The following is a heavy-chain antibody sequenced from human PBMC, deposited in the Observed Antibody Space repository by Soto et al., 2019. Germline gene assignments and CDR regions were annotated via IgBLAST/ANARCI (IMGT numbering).Heavy chain of an antibody. CDR3: ARGWGALFDY. Sequence: QVQLQQWGAGLLKPSETLSLTCAVYGGSFSGYYWNWIRQPPGKGLEWIGETNHSGSTNYNPSLKSRVTISVDTSKNQFSLKLSSVTAADTAVYYCARGWGALFDYWGQGALVTVSS. CDR2: TNHSGST. J-gene: IGHJ4*02. CDR1: GGSFSGYY. V-gene: IGHV4-34*01. D-gene: IGHD7-27*01.